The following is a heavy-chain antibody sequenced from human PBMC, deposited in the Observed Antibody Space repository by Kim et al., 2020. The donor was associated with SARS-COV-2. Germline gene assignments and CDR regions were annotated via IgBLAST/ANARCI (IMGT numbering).Heavy chain of an antibody. V-gene: IGHV3-7*03. CDR2: IKQDGSEK. CDR3: VRGAYFSDSSGYYWG. Sequence: GGSLRLSCAASGFIFSDHWMNWVRQALGKGLEWVANIKQDGSEKYYVDSVKGRFTISRDNAKNSLYLQMNSLRAEDTAVYYCVRGAYFSDSSGYYWGWGQGALVTVSS. D-gene: IGHD3-22*01. CDR1: GFIFSDHW. J-gene: IGHJ4*02.